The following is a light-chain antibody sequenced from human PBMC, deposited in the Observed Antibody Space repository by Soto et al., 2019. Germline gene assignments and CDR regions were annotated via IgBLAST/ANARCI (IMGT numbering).Light chain of an antibody. V-gene: IGLV2-23*02. CDR3: CSYAGSSTSPYV. CDR2: EVS. Sequence: QSVLTQPASVSGSPGQSITISCPGTSSDVGSYNLVSWYQQHPGKAPKLMIYEVSKRPSGVSNRFSGSKSGNTASLTISGLQAEDEADYYCCSYAGSSTSPYVFGTGTKVTV. J-gene: IGLJ1*01. CDR1: SSDVGSYNL.